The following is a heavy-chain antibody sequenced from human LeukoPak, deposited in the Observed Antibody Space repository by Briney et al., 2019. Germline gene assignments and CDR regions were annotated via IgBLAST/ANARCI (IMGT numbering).Heavy chain of an antibody. V-gene: IGHV4-59*08. CDR3: ARQRWRDDTFNYPYYALDV. J-gene: IGHJ6*02. CDR2: IYSSGTT. Sequence: SETLSLTCTVSGGSISNYYWSWIRQPPGKGLEWIGYIYSSGTTDYNPSLKSRVSISKDTSKNQFSLRLSSVTAADTAVYYCARQRWRDDTFNYPYYALDVWGQGTTVTVS. CDR1: GGSISNYY. D-gene: IGHD1-1*01.